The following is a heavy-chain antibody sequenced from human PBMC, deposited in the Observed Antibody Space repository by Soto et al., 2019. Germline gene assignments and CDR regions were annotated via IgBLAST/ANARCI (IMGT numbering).Heavy chain of an antibody. J-gene: IGHJ6*02. D-gene: IGHD3-22*01. CDR3: ARLHPYYYDSSSYYGYYYYGMDV. Sequence: GESLKISCKGSGYSFTSYWISWVRQMPGKGLEWMGRIDPSDSYTNYSPSFQGHVTISADKSISTAYLQWSSLKASDTAMYYCARLHPYYYDSSSYYGYYYYGMDVWGQGTTVTVSS. CDR1: GYSFTSYW. V-gene: IGHV5-10-1*01. CDR2: IDPSDSYT.